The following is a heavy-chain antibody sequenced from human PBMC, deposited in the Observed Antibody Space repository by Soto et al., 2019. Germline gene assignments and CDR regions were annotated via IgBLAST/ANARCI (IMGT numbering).Heavy chain of an antibody. CDR3: ARGQRHSSSWYNYYYYGMDV. CDR2: INPSGGST. CDR1: GYTFTSYY. V-gene: IGHV1-46*01. J-gene: IGHJ6*02. D-gene: IGHD6-13*01. Sequence: ASVKVSCKASGYTFTSYYMHWVRQAPGQGLEWMGIINPSGGSTSYAQKFQGRVTMTRDTSTSTVYMELSSLRSEDTAVYYCARGQRHSSSWYNYYYYGMDVWGQGTTVTVSS.